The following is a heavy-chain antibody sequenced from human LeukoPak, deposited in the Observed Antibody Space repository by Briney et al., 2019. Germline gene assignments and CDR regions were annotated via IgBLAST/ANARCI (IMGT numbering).Heavy chain of an antibody. J-gene: IGHJ4*02. V-gene: IGHV3-30*18. Sequence: GGSLRLSCASSGFTFSSYVMHWVRQAPGKGLEWVAVISYDGSNKYYADSVKGRFTISSDNTKNTLYLEMNSRGADNGSVYYCAKPGTDYWGQGTLVTVSS. CDR3: AKPGTDY. CDR1: GFTFSSYV. CDR2: ISYDGSNK.